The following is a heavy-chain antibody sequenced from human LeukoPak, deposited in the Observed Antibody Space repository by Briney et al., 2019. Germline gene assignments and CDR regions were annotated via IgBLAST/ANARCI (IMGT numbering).Heavy chain of an antibody. CDR3: AGAGPEEVVPAVHRHWFDP. Sequence: PGGSLRLSCAASGFTFSSYSMNWVRQAPGKGLEWVSSITISSSYIYYADSVKGRFTISRDNAKNSLYLQMNSLRAEDTAVYYCAGAGPEEVVPAVHRHWFDPWGQGTLVTVSS. J-gene: IGHJ5*02. CDR2: ITISSSYI. D-gene: IGHD2-2*01. V-gene: IGHV3-21*01. CDR1: GFTFSSYS.